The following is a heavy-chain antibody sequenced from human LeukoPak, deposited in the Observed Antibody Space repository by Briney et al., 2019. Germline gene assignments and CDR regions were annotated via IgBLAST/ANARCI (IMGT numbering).Heavy chain of an antibody. CDR1: GFTFSSYA. CDR2: INGSGGST. CDR3: AKHYYYDSSGYPPSYYFDY. Sequence: GGSLRLSCAASGFTFSSYAMSWVRQAPGKGLEWVSAINGSGGSTYYADSVKGRFTISRDNSKNTLYLQMNSLRAEDTAVYYCAKHYYYDSSGYPPSYYFDYWGQGTLVTVSS. D-gene: IGHD3-22*01. J-gene: IGHJ4*02. V-gene: IGHV3-23*01.